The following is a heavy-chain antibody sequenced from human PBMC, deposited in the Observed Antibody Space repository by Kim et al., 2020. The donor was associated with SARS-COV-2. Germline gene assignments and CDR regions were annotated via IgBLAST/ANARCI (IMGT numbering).Heavy chain of an antibody. J-gene: IGHJ6*02. CDR1: GFTFSSYS. V-gene: IGHV3-21*01. Sequence: GGSLRLSCAASGFTFSSYSMNWVRQAPGKGLEWVSSISSSSSYIYYADSVKGRFTISRDNAKNSLYLQMNSLRAEDTAVYYCARAVPTGAAAGTDYYYGMDVWGQGTTVTVSS. D-gene: IGHD6-13*01. CDR2: ISSSSSYI. CDR3: ARAVPTGAAAGTDYYYGMDV.